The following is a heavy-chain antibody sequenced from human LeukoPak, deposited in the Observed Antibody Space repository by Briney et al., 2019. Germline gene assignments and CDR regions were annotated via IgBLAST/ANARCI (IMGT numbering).Heavy chain of an antibody. D-gene: IGHD2-8*01. CDR2: PYYRSKLDN. J-gene: IGHJ3*02. CDR1: GDSVSSHTAA. CDR3: AGVKSMLLPHDAFNI. Sequence: QTLSLTCAISGDSVSSHTAAWNWTRQSPSRGLEWLGRPYYRSKLDNDYAVSVKCRITINPDKSKNQFSRQLNCVTPEDTAVYYCAGVKSMLLPHDAFNIGGRETMVTVSS. V-gene: IGHV6-1*01.